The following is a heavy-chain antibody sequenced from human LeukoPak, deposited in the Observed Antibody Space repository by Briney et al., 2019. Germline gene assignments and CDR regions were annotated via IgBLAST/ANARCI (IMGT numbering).Heavy chain of an antibody. D-gene: IGHD3-22*01. CDR2: ISSRSSYI. Sequence: GGSLRLSCAASGFTFSSYSMNWVRQAPGKGLEWVSSISSRSSYIYYADSVKGRFTISRDNAKNSPYLQMNSLRAEDTAVYYCAREDYYDSSGYDYWGQGTLVTVSS. J-gene: IGHJ4*02. CDR3: AREDYYDSSGYDY. CDR1: GFTFSSYS. V-gene: IGHV3-21*06.